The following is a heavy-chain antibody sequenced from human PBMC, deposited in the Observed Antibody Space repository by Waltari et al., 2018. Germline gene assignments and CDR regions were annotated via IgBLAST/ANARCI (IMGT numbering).Heavy chain of an antibody. CDR2: IHRSGGGT. CDR1: AFTLSNSA. CDR3: AKCEMYDSGWCAFFRY. J-gene: IGHJ4*02. V-gene: IGHV3-23*01. D-gene: IGHD6-19*01. Sequence: DVQLSESGGGLAQPGGSLRLSCVASAFTLSNSAMSWVRQAPGKGVEWVAGIHRSGGGTHYADSGKGRFTISRDNAKNTLYLQMNSLRAEDTAVYYCAKCEMYDSGWCAFFRYWGQGTLVTVSS.